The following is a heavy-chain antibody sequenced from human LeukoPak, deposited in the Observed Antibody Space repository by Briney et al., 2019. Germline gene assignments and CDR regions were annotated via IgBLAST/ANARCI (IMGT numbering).Heavy chain of an antibody. CDR1: GFSFSGYG. CDR2: IRYDKNND. V-gene: IGHV3-30*02. J-gene: IGHJ6*03. CDR3: AKDQFKPSGITMLRGVRGYYYNMDV. D-gene: IGHD3-10*01. Sequence: GVSLRLSCAASGFSFSGYGMHWVRQAPGKGLEWVAVIRYDKNNDNYADSVRGRFTISRDNSKNTLYLQMNSLRAEDTAVYYCAKDQFKPSGITMLRGVRGYYYNMDVWGKGTTVTISS.